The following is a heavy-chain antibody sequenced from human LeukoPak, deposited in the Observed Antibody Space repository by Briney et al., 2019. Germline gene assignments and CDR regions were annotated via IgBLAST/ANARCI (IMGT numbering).Heavy chain of an antibody. CDR3: ARGSDSSGYYYQTFDY. CDR2: IIPIFGTA. V-gene: IGHV1-69*01. J-gene: IGHJ4*02. D-gene: IGHD3-22*01. Sequence: SVKVSCKASGGTFSSYAISWVRQAPGQGLEWMGGIIPIFGTANYAQKFQGRVTITADESTSTAYMELSSLRSEDTAVHYCARGSDSSGYYYQTFDYWGQGTLVTVSS. CDR1: GGTFSSYA.